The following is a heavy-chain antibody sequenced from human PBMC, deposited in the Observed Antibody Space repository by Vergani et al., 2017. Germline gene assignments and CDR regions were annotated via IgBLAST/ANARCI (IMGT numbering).Heavy chain of an antibody. Sequence: QVQLQESGPGLVKPSETLSLTCGVSGYSISSGYYWGWIRQPPGKGLEWIGNIYHSGNTYYNPSLKSRVTISVDTSKNQFSLKLSSVTAADTAVYYCGRMGYGGSYYRAEYFQHWGQGTLVTVSS. CDR1: GYSISSGYY. D-gene: IGHD1-26*01. V-gene: IGHV4-38-2*01. CDR2: IYHSGNT. CDR3: GRMGYGGSYYRAEYFQH. J-gene: IGHJ1*01.